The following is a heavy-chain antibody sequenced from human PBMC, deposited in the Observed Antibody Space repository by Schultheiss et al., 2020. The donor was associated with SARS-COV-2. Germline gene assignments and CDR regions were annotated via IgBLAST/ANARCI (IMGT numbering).Heavy chain of an antibody. CDR3: ASTRGSSGPWAAFDI. CDR1: GFTFSSYA. V-gene: IGHV3-23*01. Sequence: GGSLRLSCAASGFTFSSYAMHWVRQAPGKGLEWVSAISGNSGSTFTYYADSVKGRFTISRDNSKNTLYLQMNSLRAEDTAVYYCASTRGSSGPWAAFDIWGQGTMVTVSS. D-gene: IGHD3-16*01. CDR2: ISGNSGSTFT. J-gene: IGHJ3*02.